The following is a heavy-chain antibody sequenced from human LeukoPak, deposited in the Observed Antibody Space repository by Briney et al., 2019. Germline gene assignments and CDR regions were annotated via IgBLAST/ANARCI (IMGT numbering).Heavy chain of an antibody. CDR2: IYTSGST. V-gene: IGHV4-4*09. CDR1: GGCISSYY. D-gene: IGHD3-22*01. CDR3: AKLSYYDSTVDY. J-gene: IGHJ4*02. Sequence: SETLSLTCTVSGGCISSYYWSWIRQPPGKGLEWIGYIYTSGSTNYNPSLKSRVTISVNTPKNQFSLKLSSVTAADTAVYYCAKLSYYDSTVDYWGQGTLVTVSS.